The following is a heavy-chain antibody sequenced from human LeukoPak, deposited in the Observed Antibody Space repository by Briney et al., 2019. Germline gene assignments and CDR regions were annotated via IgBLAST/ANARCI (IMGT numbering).Heavy chain of an antibody. V-gene: IGHV7-4-1*02. D-gene: IGHD2-21*02. CDR2: INTNTGNP. J-gene: IGHJ5*02. Sequence: ASVKVSCKASGYAFTSYAMNWVRQAPGQGLEWMGWINTNTGNPTYAQGFTGRFVFSLDTSVSTAYLQISSLKAEDTAVYYCAGYCGGDCYSGGNWFDPWGQGTLVTVSS. CDR3: AGYCGGDCYSGGNWFDP. CDR1: GYAFTSYA.